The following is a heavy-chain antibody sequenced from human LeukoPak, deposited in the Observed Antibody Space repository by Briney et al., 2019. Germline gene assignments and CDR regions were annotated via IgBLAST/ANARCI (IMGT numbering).Heavy chain of an antibody. Sequence: SETLSLTCTVSGGSNSSYCWSWIRQPAGKGLEWIGRIYTSGSTNYNPSLKSRVTMSVDTSKNQFSLKLSSVTAADTAVYYCARGTSSMIVDNYWGQGTLVTVSS. CDR3: ARGTSSMIVDNY. J-gene: IGHJ4*02. V-gene: IGHV4-4*07. D-gene: IGHD3-22*01. CDR2: IYTSGST. CDR1: GGSNSSYC.